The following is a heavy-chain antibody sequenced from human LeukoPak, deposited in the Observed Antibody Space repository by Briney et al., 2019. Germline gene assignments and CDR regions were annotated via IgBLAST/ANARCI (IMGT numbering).Heavy chain of an antibody. D-gene: IGHD5-24*01. CDR3: TRVGYIDEGIDY. J-gene: IGHJ4*02. CDR1: GVPFSSYC. CDR2: IKQDGSKK. V-gene: IGHV3-7*04. Sequence: PGGTLRLSCEASGVPFSSYCMTWVRQAPGKGLEWVGNIKQDGSKKSYVDSVKGRFTISRDNAKNSLYLQMNSLRAEDTAIYYCTRVGYIDEGIDYWGQGTLVTVSS.